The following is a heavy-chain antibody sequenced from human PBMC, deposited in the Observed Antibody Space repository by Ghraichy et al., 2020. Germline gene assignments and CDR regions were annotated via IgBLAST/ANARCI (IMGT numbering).Heavy chain of an antibody. J-gene: IGHJ4*02. CDR2: MRSRSYGRST. CDR3: TRGPIGEDYYDSSGYPMF. V-gene: IGHV3-49*04. D-gene: IGHD3-22*01. Sequence: SLNISCAASGFTFGEYAMSWVRQAPGKGLEWVGFMRSRSYGRSTEYVASVKGRFTILADDSTSSVFLQMNSLKTEDTGLYYCTRGPIGEDYYDSSGYPMFWGQGTLVTVSS. CDR1: GFTFGEYA.